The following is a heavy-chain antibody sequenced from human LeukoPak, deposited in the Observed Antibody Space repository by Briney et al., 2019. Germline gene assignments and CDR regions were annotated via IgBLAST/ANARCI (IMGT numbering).Heavy chain of an antibody. CDR1: GGSISSGGYY. D-gene: IGHD3-22*01. V-gene: IGHV4-31*03. Sequence: PSETLSLTCTVSGGSISSGGYYWSWIRQHPGKGLEWIGYIYYSGSTYYNPSLKSRVTISVDTSKNQFSLKLSSVTAADTAVYYCARDRHCYDSSGYLNWFAPWGRGTLVTVSS. CDR3: ARDRHCYDSSGYLNWFAP. CDR2: IYYSGST. J-gene: IGHJ5*02.